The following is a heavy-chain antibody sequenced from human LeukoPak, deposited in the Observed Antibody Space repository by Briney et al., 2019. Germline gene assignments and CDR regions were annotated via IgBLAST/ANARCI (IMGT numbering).Heavy chain of an antibody. CDR2: INPNSGGT. D-gene: IGHD1-26*01. J-gene: IGHJ4*02. CDR1: GYTFTGYY. Sequence: ASVKVSCKASGYTFTGYYMHWVRQAPGQGLEWMGWINPNSGGTNYAQKFQGRVTMTRDTSISTAYMELSRLRSDDTAVYYCARDLSGIKGYFGYWGQGTLVTVSS. CDR3: ARDLSGIKGYFGY. V-gene: IGHV1-2*02.